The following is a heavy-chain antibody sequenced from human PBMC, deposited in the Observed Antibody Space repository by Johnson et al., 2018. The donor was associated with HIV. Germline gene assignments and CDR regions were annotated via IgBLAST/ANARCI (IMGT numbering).Heavy chain of an antibody. Sequence: VESGGGLVQPGGSLRLSCAASGFAFSNYAMTWVRQAPGKGLEWASGISWNSGSIGYADSVKGRFTISRDNAKNSLYLQMNSLKTEDTAVYYCAKDWSSSPPGAFDIWGQGTMVTVSS. J-gene: IGHJ3*02. CDR1: GFAFSNYA. CDR3: AKDWSSSPPGAFDI. V-gene: IGHV3-9*01. D-gene: IGHD6-6*01. CDR2: ISWNSGSI.